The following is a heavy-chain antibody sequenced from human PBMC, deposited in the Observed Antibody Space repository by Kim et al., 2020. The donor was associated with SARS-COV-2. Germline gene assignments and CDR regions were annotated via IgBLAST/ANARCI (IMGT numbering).Heavy chain of an antibody. D-gene: IGHD1-26*01. Sequence: TANYAQKFQGRVTITADESTSTAYMELSSLRSEDTAVYYCARVGGSAVVYWGQGTLVTVSS. CDR2: TA. CDR3: ARVGGSAVVY. J-gene: IGHJ4*02. V-gene: IGHV1-69*01.